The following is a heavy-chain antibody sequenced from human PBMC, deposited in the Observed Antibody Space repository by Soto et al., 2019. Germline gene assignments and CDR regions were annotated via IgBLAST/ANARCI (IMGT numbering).Heavy chain of an antibody. CDR3: ARDQTTVVTGHWYFGL. Sequence: QVQLQESGPGLVKPSQTLSLTCTVSGGSISSGGYYWSWIRQHPGKGLEWIGYIYYSGSTYYNPSLKSRVTKSVDTSKNQCSLKLSSVTAADTAVYYCARDQTTVVTGHWYFGLWGRGTLVTVSS. CDR2: IYYSGST. J-gene: IGHJ2*01. V-gene: IGHV4-31*03. CDR1: GGSISSGGYY. D-gene: IGHD4-17*01.